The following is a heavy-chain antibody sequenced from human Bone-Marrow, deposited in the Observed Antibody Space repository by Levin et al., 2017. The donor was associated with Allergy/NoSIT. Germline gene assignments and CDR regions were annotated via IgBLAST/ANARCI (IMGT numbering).Heavy chain of an antibody. V-gene: IGHV5-51*01. CDR3: ASFQGEIAVAGILAFDI. CDR2: IYPGDSDT. J-gene: IGHJ3*02. Sequence: GESLKISCKGSGYSFTSYWIGWVRQMPGKGLEWMGIIYPGDSDTRYSPSFQGQVTISADKSISTAYLQWSSLKASDTAMYYCASFQGEIAVAGILAFDIWGQGTMVTVSS. CDR1: GYSFTSYW. D-gene: IGHD6-19*01.